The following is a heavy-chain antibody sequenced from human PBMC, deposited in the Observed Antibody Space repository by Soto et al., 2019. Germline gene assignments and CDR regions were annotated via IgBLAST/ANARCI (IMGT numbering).Heavy chain of an antibody. Sequence: GGSLRLSCAASGFTFSSYAMSWVRQAPGKGLEWVSAISGSGGSTYYADSVKGRFTISRDNSKNTLYLQMNSLRAEDTAVYYCAKDLKSIAARPPWSGYWGQGTLVTVSS. D-gene: IGHD6-6*01. J-gene: IGHJ4*02. CDR1: GFTFSSYA. CDR3: AKDLKSIAARPPWSGY. V-gene: IGHV3-23*01. CDR2: ISGSGGST.